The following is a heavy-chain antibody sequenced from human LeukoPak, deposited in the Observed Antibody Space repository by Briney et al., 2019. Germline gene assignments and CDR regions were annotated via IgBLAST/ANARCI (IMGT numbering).Heavy chain of an antibody. CDR3: AREIGLWFGELLRGYYYYMDV. CDR2: IYTSGST. J-gene: IGHJ6*03. CDR1: GYSISSGYY. Sequence: SETLSLTCTVSGYSISSGYYWGWIRQPAGKGLEWIGRIYTSGSTNYNPSLKSRVTMSVDTSKNQFSLKLSSVTAADTAVYYCAREIGLWFGELLRGYYYYMDVWGKGTTVTISS. D-gene: IGHD3-10*01. V-gene: IGHV4-4*07.